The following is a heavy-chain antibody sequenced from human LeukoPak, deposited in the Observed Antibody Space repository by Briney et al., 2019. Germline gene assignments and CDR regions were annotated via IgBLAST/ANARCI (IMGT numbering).Heavy chain of an antibody. CDR1: GFIFSDHY. Sequence: PGASLRLSCAASGFIFSDHYMDWVRQAPGKGLEWVSAISGSGGSTYYADSVKGRFTISRDNSKNTLYLQMNSLRAEDTAVYYCAKSLYSSGWYAEAKFDYWGQGTLVTVSS. CDR2: ISGSGGST. D-gene: IGHD6-19*01. V-gene: IGHV3-23*01. J-gene: IGHJ4*02. CDR3: AKSLYSSGWYAEAKFDY.